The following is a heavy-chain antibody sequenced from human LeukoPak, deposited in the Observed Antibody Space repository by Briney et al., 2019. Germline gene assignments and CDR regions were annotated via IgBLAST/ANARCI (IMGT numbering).Heavy chain of an antibody. J-gene: IGHJ5*02. Sequence: ASVKVSCKASGYTFTGYYMHLVRQAPGQGLEWTGRINPNSGGTNYAQKFQGRVTMTRGTSISTAYMELSRLRSDDTAVYYCARGSRFLEWLLSGDQSGGRDDWFDPWGQGALVTVSS. V-gene: IGHV1-2*06. CDR1: GYTFTGYY. CDR3: ARGSRFLEWLLSGDQSGGRDDWFDP. D-gene: IGHD3-3*01. CDR2: INPNSGGT.